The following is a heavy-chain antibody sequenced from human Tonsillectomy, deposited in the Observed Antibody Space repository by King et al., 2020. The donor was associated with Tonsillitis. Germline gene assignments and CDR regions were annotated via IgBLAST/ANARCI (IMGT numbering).Heavy chain of an antibody. Sequence: EVQLVESGAEVKKPGESLKISCTGSGYSFAGYWIGWVRQMPGKGLEWMGVIYPGDSETKYSPSFQGQFSISADRSISTAYLQWSSLKASDTAMYYCARVMPTTYWYFDLWGRGTLVTVSS. D-gene: IGHD5-24*01. CDR2: IYPGDSET. CDR3: ARVMPTTYWYFDL. V-gene: IGHV5-51*01. J-gene: IGHJ2*01. CDR1: GYSFAGYW.